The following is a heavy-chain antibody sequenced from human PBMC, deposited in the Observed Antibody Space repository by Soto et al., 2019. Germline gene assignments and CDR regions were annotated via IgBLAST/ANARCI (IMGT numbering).Heavy chain of an antibody. CDR2: IYSGGVT. Sequence: GGSLRLSCAASGFTVKNYQMNWVRQAPGKGQEWVSVIYSGGVTYYPDSVKGRFTTIRDTSKNTVYLQMNSLRADDTAMYYCARDPSTTGYYGLGVWGQGTTVTVSS. CDR3: ARDPSTTGYYGLGV. CDR1: GFTVKNYQ. V-gene: IGHV3-53*01. J-gene: IGHJ6*02.